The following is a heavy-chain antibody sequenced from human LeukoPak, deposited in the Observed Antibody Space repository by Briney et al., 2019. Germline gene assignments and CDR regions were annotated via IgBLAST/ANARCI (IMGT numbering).Heavy chain of an antibody. J-gene: IGHJ4*02. V-gene: IGHV3-33*01. CDR2: IWFDGSNE. CDR1: GFTFSSYG. D-gene: IGHD2-2*02. CDR3: ARLPGYCSSNSCYKMTIPFDY. Sequence: PGRSLRLSCVASGFTFSSYGMHWVRQAPGQGLEWVAIIWFDGSNENYADSVKGRFTISRDNSKNTLYLQMNSLRAEDTAVYYCARLPGYCSSNSCYKMTIPFDYWGQGTLVTVSS.